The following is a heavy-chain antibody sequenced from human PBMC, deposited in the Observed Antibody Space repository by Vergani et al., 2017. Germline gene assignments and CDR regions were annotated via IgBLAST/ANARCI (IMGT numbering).Heavy chain of an antibody. J-gene: IGHJ4*02. D-gene: IGHD1-7*01. CDR2: INPNSGGT. Sequence: QVQLVQSGAEVKKPGASVKVSCKASGYTFHGYYMHWVRQDPGQGLEWMGWINPNSGGTNYAQKFQGRVTMTRDTSISTANMELSRLRSNDTAVYYCARGAPSSITGTFLDYWGQGTLVTVSS. V-gene: IGHV1-2*02. CDR1: GYTFHGYY. CDR3: ARGAPSSITGTFLDY.